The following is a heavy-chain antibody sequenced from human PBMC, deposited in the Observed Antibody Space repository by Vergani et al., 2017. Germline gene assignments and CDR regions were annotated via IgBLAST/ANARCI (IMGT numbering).Heavy chain of an antibody. D-gene: IGHD3-22*01. V-gene: IGHV3-48*03. CDR3: ASFYYYDSSGYSPAVDAFDI. CDR2: ISSSGSTI. Sequence: EVQLVESGGGLVQPGGSLRLSCAASGFTFSIYEMNWVRQAPGKGLERVSYISSSGSTIYYADSVKGRFTISRDNAKNSLYLQMNSLRAEDTAVYYCASFYYYDSSGYSPAVDAFDIWGQGTMVTVSS. CDR1: GFTFSIYE. J-gene: IGHJ3*02.